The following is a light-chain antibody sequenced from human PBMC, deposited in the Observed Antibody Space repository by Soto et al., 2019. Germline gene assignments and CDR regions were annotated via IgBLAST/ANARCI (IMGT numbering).Light chain of an antibody. CDR1: QSPLHSNGYNY. J-gene: IGKJ4*01. V-gene: IGKV2-28*01. Sequence: DVVMTQSPLSLPVTPGEPASISCRSSQSPLHSNGYNYLDWYVQKPGQSPQLLIYLGSHRASGVPDRFSGSASGTDFTLKISRVEAEDVGVYYCMQRIEFPLTFGGGTKVDIK. CDR3: MQRIEFPLT. CDR2: LGS.